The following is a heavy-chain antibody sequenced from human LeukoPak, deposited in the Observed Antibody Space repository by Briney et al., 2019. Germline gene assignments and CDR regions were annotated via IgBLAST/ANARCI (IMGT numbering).Heavy chain of an antibody. J-gene: IGHJ3*02. D-gene: IGHD2-8*01. V-gene: IGHV3-23*01. CDR1: GLTFSSYA. CDR2: ISGSGGST. Sequence: GGSLRLSCAASGLTFSSYAMSWVRQAPGKGLEWVSTISGSGGSTYYADSGKGRFTVSRDNSKNTLYLQMNSLRAEDTAVYYCAKDRTYCTNAICYNAFDIWGQGTMITVSS. CDR3: AKDRTYCTNAICYNAFDI.